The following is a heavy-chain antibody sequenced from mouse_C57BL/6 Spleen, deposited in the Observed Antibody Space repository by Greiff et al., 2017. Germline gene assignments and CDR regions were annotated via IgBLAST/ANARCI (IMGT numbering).Heavy chain of an antibody. CDR2: IYPGDGDT. V-gene: IGHV1-82*01. CDR3: ANYGSSSDFDY. CDR1: GYAFSSSW. D-gene: IGHD1-1*01. J-gene: IGHJ2*01. Sequence: VQLQQSGPELVKPGASVKISCKASGYAFSSSWMNWVKQRPGKGLEWIGRIYPGDGDTNYNRKFKGKATLTADKSSSTAYMQLSSLTSEDSAVYFCANYGSSSDFDYWGQGTTLTVSS.